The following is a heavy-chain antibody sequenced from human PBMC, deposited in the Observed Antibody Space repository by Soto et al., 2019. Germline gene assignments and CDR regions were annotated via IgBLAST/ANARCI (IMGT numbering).Heavy chain of an antibody. Sequence: PSETLSLTCTVSGGSISSSSYYWGWIRQPPXKGLEWIGSIYYSGSTYYNPSLKSRVTISVDTSKNQFSLKLSSVTAADTAVYYCARREFGGYSYGHSEYFDYWGQGTLVTVSS. D-gene: IGHD5-18*01. V-gene: IGHV4-39*01. CDR1: GGSISSSSYY. CDR3: ARREFGGYSYGHSEYFDY. J-gene: IGHJ4*02. CDR2: IYYSGST.